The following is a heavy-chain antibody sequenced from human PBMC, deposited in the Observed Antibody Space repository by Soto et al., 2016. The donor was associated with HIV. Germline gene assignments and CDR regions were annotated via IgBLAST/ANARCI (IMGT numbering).Heavy chain of an antibody. V-gene: IGHV4-39*01. CDR3: ARQADWFDP. CDR2: VYYEGST. Sequence: VQLQESGPGLVKPSETLSLTCTVSGDPMSGGTYYWAWIRQPPGKGLEWIGSVYYEGSTYYNPPLESRVTISVDTSKNKFSLKLRSVTAADTAVYYCARQADWFDPWGQGTLVTVSS. J-gene: IGHJ5*02. CDR1: GDPMSGGTYY.